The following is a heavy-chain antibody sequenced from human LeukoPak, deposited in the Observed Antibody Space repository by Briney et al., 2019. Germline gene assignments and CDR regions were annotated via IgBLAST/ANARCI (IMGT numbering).Heavy chain of an antibody. D-gene: IGHD1-26*01. V-gene: IGHV4-39*07. J-gene: IGHJ4*02. CDR3: ARDGSPAGATSYFDY. CDR1: GGSISSNKYY. Sequence: SETLSLTCTVSGGSISSNKYYWGWIRQPPGKGLEWIGSIYYSGSTYYNPSLKSRVTISVDTSKNQFSLKLSSVTAADTAVYYCARDGSPAGATSYFDYWGQGTLVTVSS. CDR2: IYYSGST.